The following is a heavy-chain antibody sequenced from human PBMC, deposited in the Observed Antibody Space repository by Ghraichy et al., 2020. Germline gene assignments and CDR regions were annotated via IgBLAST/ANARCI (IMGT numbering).Heavy chain of an antibody. CDR2: IYSGGST. Sequence: GGSLRLSCAASGFTVSSNYMSWVRQAPGKGLEWVSVIYSGGSTYYADSVKGRFTISRDNSKNTLYLQMNSLRAEDTAVYYCARGENLDYFDYWGQGTLVTVSS. J-gene: IGHJ4*02. V-gene: IGHV3-53*01. D-gene: IGHD1-26*01. CDR3: ARGENLDYFDY. CDR1: GFTVSSNY.